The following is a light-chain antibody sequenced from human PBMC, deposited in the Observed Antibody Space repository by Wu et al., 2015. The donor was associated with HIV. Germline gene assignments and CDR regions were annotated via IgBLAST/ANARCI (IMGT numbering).Light chain of an antibody. J-gene: IGKJ4*01. Sequence: DIQMTQSPSSLSASVGDRVTITCRASQAIYSSLVWYQQRPGKAPKLLLFSASQLESGVSSRFSGSGSGTDFTLTISSLQPEDFASYYCQQYYQTPLTFGGGTKVEIK. CDR1: QAIYSS. CDR3: QQYYQTPLT. CDR2: SAS. V-gene: IGKV1-NL1*01.